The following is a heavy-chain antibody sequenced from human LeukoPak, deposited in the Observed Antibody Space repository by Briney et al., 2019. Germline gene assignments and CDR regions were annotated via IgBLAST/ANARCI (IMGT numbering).Heavy chain of an antibody. CDR3: ASMYNWNYYY. D-gene: IGHD1-7*01. Sequence: GGSLRLSCAASGFTFSSYGMSWVRQAPGKGLEWVSAISGSGGSTYYADSVKGRFTISRDNSKNTLYLQMNSLRAEDTAVYYCASMYNWNYYYWGQGTLVTVSS. V-gene: IGHV3-23*01. CDR2: ISGSGGST. J-gene: IGHJ4*02. CDR1: GFTFSSYG.